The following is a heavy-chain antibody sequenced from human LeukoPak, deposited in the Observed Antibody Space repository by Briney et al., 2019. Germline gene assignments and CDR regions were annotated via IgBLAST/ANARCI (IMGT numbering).Heavy chain of an antibody. D-gene: IGHD3-22*01. CDR2: IYYSGST. J-gene: IGHJ4*02. V-gene: IGHV4-61*05. CDR1: GGSISSSSYY. Sequence: SETLSLTCTVSGGSISSSSYYWSWIRQPPGKGLEWIRYIYYSGSTNYNPSLKSRVTISVDTSKNQFSLKLSSVTAADTAVYYCARFSGDYYDSSGYLDYWGQGTLVTVSS. CDR3: ARFSGDYYDSSGYLDY.